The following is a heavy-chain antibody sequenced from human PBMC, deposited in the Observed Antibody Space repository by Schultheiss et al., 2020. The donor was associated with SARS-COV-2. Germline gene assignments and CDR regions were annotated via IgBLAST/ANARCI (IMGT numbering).Heavy chain of an antibody. CDR2: IDYSGST. D-gene: IGHD2-2*01. V-gene: IGHV4-34*09. CDR3: ARGGYCSSTSCSIAGYYYYYGMDV. CDR1: GGSFSGYY. J-gene: IGHJ6*02. Sequence: LRLSCAVYGGSFSGYYWSWIRQPPGRGLEWIGYIDYSGSTYYNPSLKSRVTISVDTSKNQFSLKLSSVTAADTAVYYCARGGYCSSTSCSIAGYYYYYGMDVWGQGTTVTVSS.